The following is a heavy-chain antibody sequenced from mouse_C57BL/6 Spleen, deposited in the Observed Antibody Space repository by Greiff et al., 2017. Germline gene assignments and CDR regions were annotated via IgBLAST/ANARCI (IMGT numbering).Heavy chain of an antibody. CDR3: ARRGDDGYYGCAY. Sequence: VQLQQSGAELVKPGASVKMSCKASGFTFTTYPIEWMKQNHGKSLEWIGNFHPYNDDTKYNEKFKGKATLTVEKSSSTVYLELSRLTSDDSAVYYCARRGDDGYYGCAYGGQGTLVTVSA. J-gene: IGHJ3*01. CDR2: FHPYNDDT. CDR1: GFTFTTYP. D-gene: IGHD2-3*01. V-gene: IGHV1-47*01.